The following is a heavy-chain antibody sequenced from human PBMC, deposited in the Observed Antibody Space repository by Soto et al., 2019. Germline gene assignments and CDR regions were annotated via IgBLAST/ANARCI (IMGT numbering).Heavy chain of an antibody. CDR2: ISGSSSTI. CDR1: GFTFSSYS. CDR3: ASPYYYDSSDQGYYYYGMDV. Sequence: GGSLRLSCAASGFTFSSYSMNWVRQAPGKGLEWVSYISGSSSTIYYADSVKGRFTISRDNAKNSLYLQMNSLRDEDTAVYYCASPYYYDSSDQGYYYYGMDVWGQGTTVTVSS. J-gene: IGHJ6*02. D-gene: IGHD3-22*01. V-gene: IGHV3-48*02.